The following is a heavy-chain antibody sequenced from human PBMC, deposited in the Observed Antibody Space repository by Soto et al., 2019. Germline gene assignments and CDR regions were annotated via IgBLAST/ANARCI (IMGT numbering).Heavy chain of an antibody. Sequence: QVQLVQSGAEVKKPGASVKVSCKASGYTFTSYGISWVRQAPGQGLEWMGWISAYNGNTNYAQKLQGRVTMTTDTSTSTAYMELRGLRSDDTAVYYCARDLRYYDFWSGQSGDYWGQGTLVTVSS. CDR1: GYTFTSYG. CDR3: ARDLRYYDFWSGQSGDY. CDR2: ISAYNGNT. J-gene: IGHJ4*02. D-gene: IGHD3-3*01. V-gene: IGHV1-18*01.